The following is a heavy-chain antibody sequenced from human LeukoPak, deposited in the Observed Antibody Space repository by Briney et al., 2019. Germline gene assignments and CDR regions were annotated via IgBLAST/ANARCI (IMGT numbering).Heavy chain of an antibody. CDR1: GFTFDDYA. J-gene: IGHJ3*02. CDR3: AKDIAGEGGAFDI. V-gene: IGHV3-9*01. CDR2: ISWDSGSI. D-gene: IGHD3-10*01. Sequence: GGSLRLSCAASGFTFDDYAMHWVRQAPGKGLEWVSGISWDSGSIGYADSVKGRFTISRDNAKNSLYLQINSLRAEDTALYYCAKDIAGEGGAFDIWGQGTMVTVSS.